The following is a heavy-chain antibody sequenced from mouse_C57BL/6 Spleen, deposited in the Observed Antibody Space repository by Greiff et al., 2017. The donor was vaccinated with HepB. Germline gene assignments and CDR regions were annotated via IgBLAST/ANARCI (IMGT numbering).Heavy chain of an antibody. Sequence: QVQLQQSGAELVKPGASVKISCKASGYAFSSYWMNWVKQRPGKGLEWIGQIYPGDGDTNYNGKFKGKATLTADKSSSTAYMQLRSLTSEDSAVYVCARLITTVVPFDYWGQGTTLTVSS. J-gene: IGHJ2*01. D-gene: IGHD1-1*01. CDR3: ARLITTVVPFDY. CDR1: GYAFSSYW. CDR2: IYPGDGDT. V-gene: IGHV1-80*01.